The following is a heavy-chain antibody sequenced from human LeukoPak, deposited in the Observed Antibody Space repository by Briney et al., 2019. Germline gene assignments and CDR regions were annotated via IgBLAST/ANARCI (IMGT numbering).Heavy chain of an antibody. D-gene: IGHD2-15*01. Sequence: QTGGSLRLSCAASGFTFSSYEMNWVRQAPGKGLEWVSYISSSGSATYYADSVKGRLTISRDNAKNSLYLQMNSLRAEDTAVYYCARDCGGGSCYGPYDAFDIWGQGTMVTVSS. CDR1: GFTFSSYE. CDR2: ISSSGSAT. CDR3: ARDCGGGSCYGPYDAFDI. V-gene: IGHV3-48*03. J-gene: IGHJ3*02.